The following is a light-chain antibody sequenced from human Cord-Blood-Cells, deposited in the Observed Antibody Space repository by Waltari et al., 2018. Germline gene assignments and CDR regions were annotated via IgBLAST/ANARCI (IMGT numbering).Light chain of an antibody. CDR2: DVS. V-gene: IGLV2-14*01. CDR1: SSDVGGYNY. J-gene: IGLJ2*01. CDR3: SSYTSSRTLV. Sequence: QSALTQPASVSGSPGQSITISCTGTSSDVGGYNYVSWYQQHPGKATKLMIYDVSNRPSGVSNRFSGSKSGNTASLTISGLQAEDEADYYCSSYTSSRTLVFGGGTKLTVL.